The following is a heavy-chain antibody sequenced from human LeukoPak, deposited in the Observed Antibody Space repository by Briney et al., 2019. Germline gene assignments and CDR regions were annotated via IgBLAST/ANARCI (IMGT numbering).Heavy chain of an antibody. Sequence: GGSLRLSCAASGFTFSSYAMSWVRQAPGKGREWVSAISGSGGSTYYADSVKGRFTISRDNSKNTLYLQMNSLRAEDTAVYYCARGSRWGSYGYFDYWGQGTLVTVSS. CDR1: GFTFSSYA. J-gene: IGHJ4*02. D-gene: IGHD5-18*01. CDR3: ARGSRWGSYGYFDY. V-gene: IGHV3-23*01. CDR2: ISGSGGST.